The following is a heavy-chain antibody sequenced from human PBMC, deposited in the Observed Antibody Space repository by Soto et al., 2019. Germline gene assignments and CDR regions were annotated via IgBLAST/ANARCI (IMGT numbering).Heavy chain of an antibody. CDR3: ARVVGATWASDY. J-gene: IGHJ4*02. V-gene: IGHV3-21*01. CDR1: GFTFSTYS. D-gene: IGHD1-26*01. CDR2: ISSSSSYI. Sequence: GGSLRLSCAASGFTFSTYSMNWVRQAPGKGLEWVSSISSSSSYIYYADSVKGRFAISRDNAKNSLYLQMNSLRAEDTAVYYCARVVGATWASDYWGQGTLVTVSS.